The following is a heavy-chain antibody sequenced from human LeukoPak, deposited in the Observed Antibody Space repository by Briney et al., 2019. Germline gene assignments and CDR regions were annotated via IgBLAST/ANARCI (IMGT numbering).Heavy chain of an antibody. D-gene: IGHD2-2*01. CDR2: IGTAGDT. CDR1: GFTFSSYD. J-gene: IGHJ4*02. CDR3: ARGSSTSSMLSY. Sequence: GGSLGLSCAASGFTFSSYDMHWVRQATGKGLEWVSAIGTAGDTYYPGSVKGRFTISRENAKNSLYLQMNSLRAGDTAVYYCARGSSTSSMLSYWGQGTLVTVSS. V-gene: IGHV3-13*04.